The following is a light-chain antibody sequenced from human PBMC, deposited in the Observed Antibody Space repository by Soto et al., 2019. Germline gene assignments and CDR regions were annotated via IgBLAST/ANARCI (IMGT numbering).Light chain of an antibody. Sequence: DIQMPQSPSTLSASVGDRVTITCRASQSISGWLAWYQQKPGKAPKLLIYNASSLKSGVPSRFSGSGFGTEFTLTISSLQPDDSATYYCQNYNQYSRTFGQGTKVDNK. CDR3: QNYNQYSRT. J-gene: IGKJ1*01. CDR2: NAS. V-gene: IGKV1-5*01. CDR1: QSISGW.